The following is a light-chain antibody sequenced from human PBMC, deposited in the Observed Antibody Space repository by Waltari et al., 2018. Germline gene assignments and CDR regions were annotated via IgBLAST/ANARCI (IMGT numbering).Light chain of an antibody. CDR3: ALYMGSGIWV. J-gene: IGLJ3*02. V-gene: IGLV8-61*01. Sequence: QTVVTQEPSLSVPPGGTVTLTCALSSGSVSTTSYATWYRQTPGQSPRTLVYKINNRASGVPDRFSGSMLGNKAALTITGAQAEDECDYYCALYMGSGIWVFGGGTKLTVL. CDR2: KIN. CDR1: SGSVSTTSY.